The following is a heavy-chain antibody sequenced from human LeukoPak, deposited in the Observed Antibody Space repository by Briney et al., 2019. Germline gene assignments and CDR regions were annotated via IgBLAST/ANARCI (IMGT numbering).Heavy chain of an antibody. CDR1: GGSFSGDF. CDR3: HTWQWLPFDD. CDR2: IKHDGST. J-gene: IGHJ4*02. V-gene: IGHV4-34*01. D-gene: IGHD5-12*01. Sequence: SETLSLTCAVYGGSFSGDFWSWLRQSPGKGVEWIGEIKHDGSTTYNPSLESRVTMSLDTSTNQISLEMTSVTAADTANCARHTWQWLPFDDWGQGTQVTISS.